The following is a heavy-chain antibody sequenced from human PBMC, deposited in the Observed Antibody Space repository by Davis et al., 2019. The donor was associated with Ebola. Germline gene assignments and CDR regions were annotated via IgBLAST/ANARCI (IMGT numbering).Heavy chain of an antibody. V-gene: IGHV1-18*01. D-gene: IGHD6-19*01. CDR2: ISAYNGNT. CDR1: GYTFTSYG. Sequence: ASVKVSCKASGYTFTSYGISWVRQAPGQGLEWMGWISAYNGNTNYAQKFQGRVTITRDTSASTAYMELSSLRSEDTAVYYCARDVSGWYYFDYWGQGTLVTVSS. CDR3: ARDVSGWYYFDY. J-gene: IGHJ4*02.